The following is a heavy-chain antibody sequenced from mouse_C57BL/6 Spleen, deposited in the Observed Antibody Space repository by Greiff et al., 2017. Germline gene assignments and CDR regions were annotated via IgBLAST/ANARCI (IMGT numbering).Heavy chain of an antibody. CDR2: IDPSDSYT. CDR3: ARELGRRGFDY. Sequence: VQLQQPGAELVKPGASVKLSCKASGYTFTSYWMQWVKQRPGQGLEWIGEIDPSDSYTNYNQKFKGKATLTVDTSSSTAYMQLSSLTSEDSAVYYCARELGRRGFDYWGQGTTLTVSS. CDR1: GYTFTSYW. J-gene: IGHJ2*01. V-gene: IGHV1-50*01. D-gene: IGHD4-1*01.